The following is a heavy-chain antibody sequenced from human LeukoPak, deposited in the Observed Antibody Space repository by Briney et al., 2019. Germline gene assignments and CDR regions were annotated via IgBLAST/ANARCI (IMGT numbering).Heavy chain of an antibody. D-gene: IGHD2-15*01. CDR3: ARDQGYCSGGSCYVWFDP. V-gene: IGHV4-34*01. CDR2: INHSGST. Sequence: SETLSLTCAVYGGSFSGYYWSWIRQPPGKGLEWIGEINHSGSTNYNPSLKSRVTMSVGTSKNQFSLKLSSVTAADTAVYYCARDQGYCSGGSCYVWFDPWGQGTLVTVSS. CDR1: GGSFSGYY. J-gene: IGHJ5*02.